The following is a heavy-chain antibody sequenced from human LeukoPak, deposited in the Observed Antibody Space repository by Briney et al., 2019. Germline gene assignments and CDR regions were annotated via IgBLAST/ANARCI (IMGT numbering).Heavy chain of an antibody. CDR1: GFTFSDYY. V-gene: IGHV3-11*01. Sequence: GGSLRLSCAASGFTFSDYYMSWIRQAPGKGLEWVSYISSSGTTIYYADSVKGRFTISRDNAKNSLYLQMNSLRAEDTAVYYCARGRSSSPVYYYGMDVWGQGTTVTVSS. CDR2: ISSSGTTI. J-gene: IGHJ6*02. D-gene: IGHD6-13*01. CDR3: ARGRSSSPVYYYGMDV.